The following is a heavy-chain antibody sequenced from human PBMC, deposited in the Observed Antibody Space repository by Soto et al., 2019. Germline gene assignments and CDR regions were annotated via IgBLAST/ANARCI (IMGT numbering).Heavy chain of an antibody. CDR3: ARTVGSGSPDFDY. CDR1: GASITSDGYY. CDR2: IYYSGNS. D-gene: IGHD3-10*01. V-gene: IGHV4-31*03. J-gene: IGHJ4*02. Sequence: QVQLQESGPGLLKTSQTLALTCSVSGASITSDGYYWSWIRQFPGKGLEWIGHIYYSGNSYYKLSLGSRLLISVDTAKKQFSLKPSSVTAADTAVDYCARTVGSGSPDFDYWGQGILVTVSS.